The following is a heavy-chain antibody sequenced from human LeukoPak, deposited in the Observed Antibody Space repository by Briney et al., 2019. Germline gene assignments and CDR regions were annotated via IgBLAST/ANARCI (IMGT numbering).Heavy chain of an antibody. J-gene: IGHJ1*01. CDR1: GYIFTDYY. D-gene: IGHD3-9*01. CDR2: INPNSGGT. CDR3: ALDYDILTGTEYFQH. Sequence: LGASVKVSCKTSGYIFTDYYIHWVRQAPGQGLEWMGWINPNSGGTNYAQKFQGRVTMTRDTSISTAYMELSRLRSDDTAVYYCALDYDILTGTEYFQHWGQGTLVTVSS. V-gene: IGHV1-2*02.